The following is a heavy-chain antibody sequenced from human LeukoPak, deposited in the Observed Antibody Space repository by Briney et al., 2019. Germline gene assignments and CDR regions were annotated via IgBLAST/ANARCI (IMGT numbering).Heavy chain of an antibody. Sequence: GSSVKVSCKASGGTFSSYAISWVRQAPGQGLEWMGGIIPIFGTANYAQKFQGRVTITADESTSTAYMELSSLRSEDTAVYYCARDRGGIAVARPFDYWGQGTLVTVSS. CDR3: ARDRGGIAVARPFDY. J-gene: IGHJ4*02. CDR2: IIPIFGTA. D-gene: IGHD6-19*01. V-gene: IGHV1-69*01. CDR1: GGTFSSYA.